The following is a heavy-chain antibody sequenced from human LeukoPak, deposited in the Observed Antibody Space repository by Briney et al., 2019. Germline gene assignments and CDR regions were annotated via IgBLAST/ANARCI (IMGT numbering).Heavy chain of an antibody. J-gene: IGHJ4*02. Sequence: SVKVSCKASGYTFTSYGISWVRQAPGQGLEWMGRIIPIFGTANYAQKFQGRVTITTDESTSTAYMELSSLRSEDTAVYYCARDRYYYDSSGSSQFDYWGQGTLVTVSS. CDR2: IIPIFGTA. CDR1: GYTFTSYG. D-gene: IGHD3-22*01. V-gene: IGHV1-69*05. CDR3: ARDRYYYDSSGSSQFDY.